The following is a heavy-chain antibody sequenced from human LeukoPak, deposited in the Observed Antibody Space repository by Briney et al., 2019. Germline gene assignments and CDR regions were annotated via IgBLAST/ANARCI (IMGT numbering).Heavy chain of an antibody. J-gene: IGHJ5*02. V-gene: IGHV3-7*01. D-gene: IGHD3-10*01. CDR3: ARDVPWNYGSGSLRWFDP. CDR2: IKQDGSEK. CDR1: VFTFSSYW. Sequence: PGGSLRLSCAASVFTFSSYWMSWVRQAPGKGLEWVANIKQDGSEKYYVDSVKGRFTISRDNAKNSLYLQMNSLRAEDTAVYYCARDVPWNYGSGSLRWFDPWGEGTLVTVSS.